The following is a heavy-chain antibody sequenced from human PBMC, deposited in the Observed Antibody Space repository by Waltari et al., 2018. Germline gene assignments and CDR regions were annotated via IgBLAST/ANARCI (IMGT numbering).Heavy chain of an antibody. CDR3: ARVGGSYLGVHYFYYNMDV. CDR1: GGPFNNHA. J-gene: IGHJ6*02. Sequence: QVQLVQSGAEVKKPGSSVTVSCKASGGPFNNHANSWLRQAPGQGLEWMGGIIPFLHTSNYAQKFQGRFTITADGSTSTAYMELSGLRSEDTAVYFCARVGGSYLGVHYFYYNMDVWGQGTSVTVSS. V-gene: IGHV1-69*01. CDR2: IIPFLHTS. D-gene: IGHD1-26*01.